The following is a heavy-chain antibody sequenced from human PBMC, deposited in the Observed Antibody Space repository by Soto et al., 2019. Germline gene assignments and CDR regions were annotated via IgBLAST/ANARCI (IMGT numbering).Heavy chain of an antibody. D-gene: IGHD3-16*01. CDR1: GFNFSNYA. CDR3: AKDRRAGGNSAFYFDF. CDR2: ISATGGGT. V-gene: IGHV3-23*01. Sequence: PWGSLRLSCAASGFNFSNYAMSWVRQAPGKGLEWVPLISATGGGTYYADSVKGRFTISRDNSHNTLYLQVHSLTAEDTAVYYCAKDRRAGGNSAFYFDFWGQGAQVTVS. J-gene: IGHJ4*02.